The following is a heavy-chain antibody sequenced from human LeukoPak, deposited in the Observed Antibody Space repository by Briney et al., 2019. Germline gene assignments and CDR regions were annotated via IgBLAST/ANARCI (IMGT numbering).Heavy chain of an antibody. Sequence: ASVKVSCKASGGTFGSYAISWVRQAPGQGLEWMGRIIPILGIANYAQKFQGRVTITADKSTSTAYMELTSLRSEDTAAYYCARGSSSSWPYWYFDLWGRGTLVTVSS. J-gene: IGHJ2*01. V-gene: IGHV1-69*04. CDR3: ARGSSSSWPYWYFDL. CDR1: GGTFGSYA. D-gene: IGHD6-13*01. CDR2: IIPILGIA.